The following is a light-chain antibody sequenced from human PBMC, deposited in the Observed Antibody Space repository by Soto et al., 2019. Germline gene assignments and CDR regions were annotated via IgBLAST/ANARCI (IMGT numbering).Light chain of an antibody. CDR2: EVS. CDR3: SSYAGSTTLL. V-gene: IGLV2-14*01. J-gene: IGLJ3*02. Sequence: QSALTQPASVSGSPGQSITISCTGTSSDVGGYSYVSWYQQHPGKAPKLMIYEVSNRPSGASNRFSGSKSGNTASLTISGLQAEDEADYYCSSYAGSTTLLFGGGTKLTVL. CDR1: SSDVGGYSY.